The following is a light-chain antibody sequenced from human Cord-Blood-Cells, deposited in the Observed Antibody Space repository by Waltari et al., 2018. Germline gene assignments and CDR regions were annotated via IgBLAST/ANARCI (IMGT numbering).Light chain of an antibody. J-gene: IGKJ5*01. CDR3: QQRSNWPPT. V-gene: IGKV3-11*01. CDR1: QSVSSY. Sequence: EIVLTQSPATLSLSPGARATLSCRASQSVSSYLAWYQQKPGQAPRLLIYDASNSATGIPARFSGSGSGTDFTLTISSLEPEDFAVYYCQQRSNWPPTFGQGTRLEIK. CDR2: DAS.